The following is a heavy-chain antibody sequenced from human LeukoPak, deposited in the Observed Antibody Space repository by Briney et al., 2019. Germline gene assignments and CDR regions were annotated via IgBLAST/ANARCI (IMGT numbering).Heavy chain of an antibody. D-gene: IGHD6-13*01. Sequence: GGSLRLSCAASVFTFSSYGMHWARQAPGKGLEWVAVISYDGSNKYYADSVKGRFTISRENTKNTLYLQMNSVRAEDTAVYYCAKGASFSSSWYYAPGYGGQGTLVTVSS. CDR1: VFTFSSYG. CDR2: ISYDGSNK. V-gene: IGHV3-30*18. CDR3: AKGASFSSSWYYAPGY. J-gene: IGHJ4*02.